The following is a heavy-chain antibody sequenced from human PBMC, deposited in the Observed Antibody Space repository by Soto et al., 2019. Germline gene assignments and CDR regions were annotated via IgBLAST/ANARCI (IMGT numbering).Heavy chain of an antibody. D-gene: IGHD3-9*01. Sequence: GGSLRLSCAASGFTFSDYYMSWIRQAPGKGLEWVSYIGRSSSFTNYADSVKGRFTVSRDNAKNSLYLQMNSLRAEDTAVYYCARDADILTGSDAFDIWGQGTMVTVSS. J-gene: IGHJ3*02. CDR3: ARDADILTGSDAFDI. V-gene: IGHV3-11*05. CDR2: IGRSSSFT. CDR1: GFTFSDYY.